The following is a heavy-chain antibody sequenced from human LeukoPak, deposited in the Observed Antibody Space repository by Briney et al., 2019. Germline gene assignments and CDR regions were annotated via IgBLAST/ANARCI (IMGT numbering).Heavy chain of an antibody. CDR2: IYYSGSI. D-gene: IGHD4-17*01. CDR3: VGVGDRYWYFDL. J-gene: IGHJ2*01. V-gene: IGHV4-39*02. CDR1: GGSISSSTYY. Sequence: SETLSLTRTVSGGSISSSTYYWGWIRQPPGKGLEWIGSIYYSGSINYNPSLKSRISISADTSKNHFSLKLSSVTAADTAVYYCVGVGDRYWYFDLWGRGTLVTVSS.